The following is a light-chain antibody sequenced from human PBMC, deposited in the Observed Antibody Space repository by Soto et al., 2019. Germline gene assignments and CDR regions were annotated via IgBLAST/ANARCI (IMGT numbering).Light chain of an antibody. Sequence: IQMTQSPSSLSASVGDRVTITCRASQGIRNDLGWYQQKPVKAPDLLIYGATSLQSGVLSRFSGSVSGTDFTLTINSLQPEDFGTYYCMQDYRFPWTFGQGAKVDI. V-gene: IGKV1-6*02. CDR1: QGIRND. CDR2: GAT. CDR3: MQDYRFPWT. J-gene: IGKJ1*01.